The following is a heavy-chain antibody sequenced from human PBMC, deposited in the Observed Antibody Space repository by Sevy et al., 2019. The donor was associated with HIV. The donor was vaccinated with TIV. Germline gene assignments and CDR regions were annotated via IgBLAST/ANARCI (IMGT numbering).Heavy chain of an antibody. J-gene: IGHJ4*02. V-gene: IGHV4-59*01. CDR1: GGSISSYY. CDR3: ARAKKDRHFDY. CDR2: IYYSGST. Sequence: SETLSLTCTVSGGSISSYYWSWIRQPPGKGLEWIGYIYYSGSTNYNPSLKSRVTISVDTSKNQFSLKLSSVTAADTAVYYCARAKKDRHFDYWGQGTLVTVSS.